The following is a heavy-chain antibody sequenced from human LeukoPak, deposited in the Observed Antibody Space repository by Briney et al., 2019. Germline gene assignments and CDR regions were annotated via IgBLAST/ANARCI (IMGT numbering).Heavy chain of an antibody. J-gene: IGHJ4*02. D-gene: IGHD6-19*01. Sequence: GASVKVSCKASGYTFTSYYMHWVRQAPGQGLEWMGIINLSGGSTSYAQKFQGRVTMTRDTSTSTVYMELSSLRSEDTAVYYCAKRYSSGWYGLDYWGQGTLVTVSS. CDR3: AKRYSSGWYGLDY. CDR1: GYTFTSYY. V-gene: IGHV1-46*01. CDR2: INLSGGST.